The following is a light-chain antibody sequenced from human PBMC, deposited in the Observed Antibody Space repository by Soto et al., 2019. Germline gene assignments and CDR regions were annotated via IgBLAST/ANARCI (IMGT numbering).Light chain of an antibody. CDR1: QSVSSSY. J-gene: IGKJ2*01. V-gene: IGKV3-20*01. CDR3: QHYGSSPYT. CDR2: GAS. Sequence: EIVLTQSPGTLSLSPGERATLSCRASQSVSSSYLAWYQQKPGQAPTLLIYGASSRATGIPDRFSGSGSGTDFTLTISRLEPEDFAVYYCQHYGSSPYTFGQGTKLET.